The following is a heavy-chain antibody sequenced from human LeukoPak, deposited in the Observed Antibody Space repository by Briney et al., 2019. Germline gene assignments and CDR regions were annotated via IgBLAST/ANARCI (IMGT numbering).Heavy chain of an antibody. CDR1: GFTFSSYA. V-gene: IGHV3-23*01. CDR3: AKDIVVVPAAMVCDY. CDR2: ISGSGGST. J-gene: IGHJ4*02. D-gene: IGHD2-2*01. Sequence: GGSLRLSCAASGFTFSSYAMSWVRQAPGKGLEWVSAISGSGGSTYYADSVKGRFTISRDNSKHTLYLQLNSLRAEDTAVYYCAKDIVVVPAAMVCDYWGQGTLVTVSS.